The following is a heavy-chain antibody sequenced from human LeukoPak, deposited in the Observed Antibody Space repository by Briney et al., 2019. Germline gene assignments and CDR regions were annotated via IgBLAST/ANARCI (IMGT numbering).Heavy chain of an antibody. J-gene: IGHJ4*02. D-gene: IGHD4-11*01. CDR1: GGSIGITSYY. CDR2: IYYSGST. CDR3: ARQVYSNYDY. Sequence: PSETLSLTCTVSGGSIGITSYYGAWVRQPPGKGLEWSGSIYYSGSTYYNPSLKSRVTISVDTSKNQFSLKLSSVTAADKAVYYCARQVYSNYDYWGQGTLVSVSS. V-gene: IGHV4-39*01.